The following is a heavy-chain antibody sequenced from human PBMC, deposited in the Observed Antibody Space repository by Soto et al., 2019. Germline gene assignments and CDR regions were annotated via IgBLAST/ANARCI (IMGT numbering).Heavy chain of an antibody. D-gene: IGHD3-3*01. Sequence: VASVKVSCKASGYTFTSYGISWVRQAPGQGLEWMGWISAYNGNTNYAQKLQGRVTMTTDTSTSTAYMELRSLRSDDTAVYYCARGTLRFLEWLFGGAFDIWGQGTMVTVSS. J-gene: IGHJ3*02. CDR3: ARGTLRFLEWLFGGAFDI. CDR1: GYTFTSYG. V-gene: IGHV1-18*01. CDR2: ISAYNGNT.